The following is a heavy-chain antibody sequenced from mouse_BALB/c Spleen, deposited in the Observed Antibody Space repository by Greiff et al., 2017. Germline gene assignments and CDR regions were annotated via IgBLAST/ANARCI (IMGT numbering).Heavy chain of an antibody. CDR2: ISYSGST. J-gene: IGHJ4*01. CDR1: GYSITSDYA. Sequence: EVKLVESGPGLVKPSQSLSLTCTVTGYSITSDYAWNWIRQFPGNKLEWMGYISYSGSTSYNPSLKSRISFTRDTSTNQFFLQLNAVTTEDTATYYCARGGKTLDYYAMDYWGQGTSVTVSS. V-gene: IGHV3-2*02. CDR3: ARGGKTLDYYAMDY.